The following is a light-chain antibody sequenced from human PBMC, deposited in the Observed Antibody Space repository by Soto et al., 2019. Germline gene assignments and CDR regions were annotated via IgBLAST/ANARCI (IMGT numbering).Light chain of an antibody. J-gene: IGLJ3*02. V-gene: IGLV1-47*01. CDR1: SSNIGNNF. Sequence: QPVLTQPPSASGTPGQRVTMSCSGSSSNIGNNFVFWYQHLPGTAPKLLIYRXDQXXXXXXXRXXXSTSGTSASLAISGLRSXDXXDYYCASWDDTLSGVVFGGGTKLTVL. CDR2: RXD. CDR3: ASWDDTLSGVV.